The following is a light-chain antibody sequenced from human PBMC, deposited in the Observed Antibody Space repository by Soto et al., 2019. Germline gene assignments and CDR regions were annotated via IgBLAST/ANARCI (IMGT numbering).Light chain of an antibody. J-gene: IGLJ3*02. V-gene: IGLV2-14*01. CDR1: SSDIGYYNY. CDR3: SSYEDSSILM. Sequence: QSVLTQPASVSGSPGQSITMSCTGTSSDIGYYNYVSWYQQHPGKAPKVIIYEVSNRPSGVSDRFSGSKSGNTASLTISGLQAEDEGDYYCSSYEDSSILMFGGGTKLTVL. CDR2: EVS.